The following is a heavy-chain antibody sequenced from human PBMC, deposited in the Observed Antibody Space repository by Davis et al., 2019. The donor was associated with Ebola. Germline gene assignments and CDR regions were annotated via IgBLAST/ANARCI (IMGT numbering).Heavy chain of an antibody. CDR3: ARVRWSNFLQNAFDI. CDR1: GFTFSSYS. D-gene: IGHD2/OR15-2a*01. J-gene: IGHJ3*02. Sequence: GGSLRLSCAASGFTFSSYSMNWVRQAPGRGLEWLSSITSSSSYIYYADSVRGRFTISRDNAKNSLYLQMNSLRDEDTAVYYCARVRWSNFLQNAFDIWGQGTMVTVAS. CDR2: ITSSSSYI. V-gene: IGHV3-21*01.